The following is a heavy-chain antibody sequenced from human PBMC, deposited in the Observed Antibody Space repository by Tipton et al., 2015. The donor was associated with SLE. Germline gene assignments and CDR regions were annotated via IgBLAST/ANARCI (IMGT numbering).Heavy chain of an antibody. CDR1: GFTVSSNY. CDR3: ARGLGATLAFDI. CDR2: ISYDGSNK. Sequence: SLRLSCAASGFTVSSNYMSWVRQAPGKGLEWVAVISYDGSNKYYADSVKGRFTISRDNAKNSLYLQMNSLRAEDTAVYYCARGLGATLAFDIWGQGTMVTVSS. J-gene: IGHJ3*02. D-gene: IGHD1-26*01. V-gene: IGHV3-30-3*01.